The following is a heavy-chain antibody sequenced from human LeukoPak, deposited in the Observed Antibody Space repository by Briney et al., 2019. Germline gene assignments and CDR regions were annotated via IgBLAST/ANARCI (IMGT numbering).Heavy chain of an antibody. V-gene: IGHV1-46*01. D-gene: IGHD5-18*01. CDR3: ARGYLGGGFDI. CDR1: GYIFSNYY. J-gene: IGHJ3*02. CDR2: TNPSDGST. Sequence: ASVKVSCKASGYIFSNYYVHWVRQAPGQGLEWMGITNPSDGSTNYAQKFQGRLIMTRDKSTSTMYMEMRSLRSEDTALYYCARGYLGGGFDIWGRGTMVTVSS.